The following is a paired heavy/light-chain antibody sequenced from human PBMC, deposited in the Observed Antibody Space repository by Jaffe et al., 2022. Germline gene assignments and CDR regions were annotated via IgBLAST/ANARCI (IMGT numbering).Heavy chain of an antibody. Sequence: QVQLQESGPGLVKPSETLSLTCAVSGYSISSGYYWGWIRQSPGKGLEWIGSIYHSGNTYYTPSLKSRVTISVDTSENQFSLKLSSVTAADTAVYYCARQTGGAAGTIDFWGQGTLVTVSS. CDR3: ARQTGGAAGTIDF. CDR2: IYHSGNT. CDR1: GYSISSGYY. D-gene: IGHD6-13*01. V-gene: IGHV4-38-2*01. J-gene: IGHJ4*02.
Light chain of an antibody. CDR2: GAS. J-gene: IGKJ5*01. CDR3: QQYNSYPIT. Sequence: DIQMTQSPSSLSASVGDRVTITCRASQGISNYLAWFQQKPGKAPKSLIYGASSLQSGVPSKFSGSKSGTDFTLTISSLQPEDFATYYCQQYNSYPITFGQGTRLEI. CDR1: QGISNY. V-gene: IGKV1-16*02.